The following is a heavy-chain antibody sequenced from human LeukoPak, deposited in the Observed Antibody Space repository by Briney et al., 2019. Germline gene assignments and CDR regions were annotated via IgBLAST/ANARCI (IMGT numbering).Heavy chain of an antibody. Sequence: GASVKVSCKAAGGTVSSYAISWVRQAPGQGLEWMGGIIPIFGTANYAQKFQGRVTITADKFTSTGYMELSSLRSEDTAVYYCARGITIFGVVITNDAFDIWGQGTMVTVSS. J-gene: IGHJ3*02. V-gene: IGHV1-69*06. CDR3: ARGITIFGVVITNDAFDI. D-gene: IGHD3-3*01. CDR2: IIPIFGTA. CDR1: GGTVSSYA.